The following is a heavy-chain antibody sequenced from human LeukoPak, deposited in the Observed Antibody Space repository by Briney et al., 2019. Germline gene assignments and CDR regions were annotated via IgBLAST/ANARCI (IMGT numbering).Heavy chain of an antibody. D-gene: IGHD5-18*01. V-gene: IGHV3-53*01. CDR3: AKRVRYGYGMDV. CDR2: IDRGGST. Sequence: GGSLRLSCEASGFSVSSNDMSWVRQAPGKGLECVSVIDRGGSTFYADSVKGRFTISRDNSKNTLYLQMYSLRVEDTAEFYCAKRVRYGYGMDVWGQGTTVTVSS. CDR1: GFSVSSND. J-gene: IGHJ6*02.